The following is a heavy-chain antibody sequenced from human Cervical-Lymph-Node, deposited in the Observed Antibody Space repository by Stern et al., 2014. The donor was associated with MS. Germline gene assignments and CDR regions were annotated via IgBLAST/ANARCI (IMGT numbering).Heavy chain of an antibody. V-gene: IGHV3-30*03. CDR3: ATSQRFRRWGGY. CDR1: GFTFSSYD. D-gene: IGHD5/OR15-5a*01. CDR2: ISYDESDR. Sequence: QVQLVQSGGGVVQPGRSLRLSCAASGFTFSSYDMHWVRQAPGKGLEWVAVISYDESDRYYADSVKGRFTISRDNSKNTLSLQMNSLRPEDTAVYYCATSQRFRRWGGYWGQGTLVTVSS. J-gene: IGHJ4*02.